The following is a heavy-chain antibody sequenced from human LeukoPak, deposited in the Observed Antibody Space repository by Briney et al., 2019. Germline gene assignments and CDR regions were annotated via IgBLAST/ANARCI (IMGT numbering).Heavy chain of an antibody. D-gene: IGHD5-24*01. CDR3: ARDSDWLREGYNSA. Sequence: GGSLRLSCAASGFTFSSYWMSWVRQAPGKGLEWVANIKQDGSEKYYVHSVKGRFTISRDNAKNSLYLQMNSLRAEETAVYCCARDSDWLREGYNSAWGQGTLVTVSS. CDR1: GFTFSSYW. CDR2: IKQDGSEK. V-gene: IGHV3-7*01. J-gene: IGHJ5*02.